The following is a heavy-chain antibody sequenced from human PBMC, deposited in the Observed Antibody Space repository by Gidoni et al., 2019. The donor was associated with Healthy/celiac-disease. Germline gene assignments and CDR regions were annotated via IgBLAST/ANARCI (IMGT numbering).Heavy chain of an antibody. V-gene: IGHV3-23*01. D-gene: IGHD2-2*01. J-gene: IGHJ6*03. CDR2: ISGSGGRT. CDR1: GFPSSSHS. Sequence: EVQLLESGGGLVQPGGSLRLSCSASGFPSSSHSMSWVRQGPGNGLEWVSAISGSGGRTYYADSVKGRFTISRDNSKNTLYLQMNSLRAEDTAVYYCAKDAGVVPAAMNYYYYMDVWGKGTTVTVSS. CDR3: AKDAGVVPAAMNYYYYMDV.